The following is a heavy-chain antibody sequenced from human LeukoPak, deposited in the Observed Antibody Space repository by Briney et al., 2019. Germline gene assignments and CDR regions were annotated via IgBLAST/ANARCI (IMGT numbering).Heavy chain of an antibody. V-gene: IGHV4-4*07. J-gene: IGHJ4*02. CDR1: GGSISSYY. CDR3: AGYCSGGSCYSGFDY. CDR2: IYTSGST. D-gene: IGHD2-15*01. Sequence: SETLSLTCTVSGGSISSYYWSWIRQPAGKGLEWIGRIYTSGSTNYNPSLKSRVTMSVDTSKNQFSLKLSSVTAADTAVCYCAGYCSGGSCYSGFDYWGQGTLVTVSS.